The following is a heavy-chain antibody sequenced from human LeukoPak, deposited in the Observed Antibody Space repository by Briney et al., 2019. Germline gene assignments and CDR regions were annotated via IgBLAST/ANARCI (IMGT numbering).Heavy chain of an antibody. CDR1: GFTFSTYT. D-gene: IGHD6-19*01. J-gene: IGHJ3*02. CDR2: ISTSSSYI. Sequence: GGSLRLSCAASGFTFSTYTINWVRQAPGKGLEWVSSISTSSSYIYYADSVKGRFTISRNNAKNSLYLQMNSLRAEDTAVYYCARGRVGQWLVDAFDIWGQGTMVTVSS. V-gene: IGHV3-21*01. CDR3: ARGRVGQWLVDAFDI.